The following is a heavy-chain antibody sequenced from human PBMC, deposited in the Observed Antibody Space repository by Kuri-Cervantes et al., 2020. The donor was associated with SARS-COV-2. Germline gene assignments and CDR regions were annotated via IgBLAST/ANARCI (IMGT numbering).Heavy chain of an antibody. Sequence: ESLKISCAASGFTFSSYAMSWVRQAPGKGLEWVSAISGSGGSTYYADSVKGRFTISRDNSKNTLYPQMNSLRAEDTAVYYCAKDWGYCSSTSCYDNWFDPWGQGTLVTGSS. J-gene: IGHJ5*02. V-gene: IGHV3-23*01. D-gene: IGHD2-2*01. CDR1: GFTFSSYA. CDR3: AKDWGYCSSTSCYDNWFDP. CDR2: ISGSGGST.